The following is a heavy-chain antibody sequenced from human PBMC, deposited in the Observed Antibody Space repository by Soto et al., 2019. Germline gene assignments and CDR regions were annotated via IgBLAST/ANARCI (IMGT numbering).Heavy chain of an antibody. CDR1: GGAFSSYA. Sequence: SVKVSCKASGGAFSSYAISWVRQAPGQGLEWMGGIIPIFGTANYAQKFQGRVTITADESTSTAYMELSSLRSEDTAVYYCARAQWEPPHYFDYWGQGTLVTVSS. J-gene: IGHJ4*02. D-gene: IGHD1-26*01. CDR2: IIPIFGTA. CDR3: ARAQWEPPHYFDY. V-gene: IGHV1-69*13.